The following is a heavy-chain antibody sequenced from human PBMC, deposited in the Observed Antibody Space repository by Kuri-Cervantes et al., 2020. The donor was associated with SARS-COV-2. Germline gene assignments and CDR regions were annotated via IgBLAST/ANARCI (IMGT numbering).Heavy chain of an antibody. D-gene: IGHD2-2*01. Sequence: GESLKISCAASGFTFSSYWMHWVRQAPGKGLEWVSAISGSGGSTYYADSVKGRFTISRDNSKNTLYLQMNSLRAEDTAVYYCAKEYPIVVVPAENNWFDPWGQGTLVTVSS. V-gene: IGHV3-23*01. CDR2: ISGSGGST. CDR3: AKEYPIVVVPAENNWFDP. CDR1: GFTFSSYW. J-gene: IGHJ5*02.